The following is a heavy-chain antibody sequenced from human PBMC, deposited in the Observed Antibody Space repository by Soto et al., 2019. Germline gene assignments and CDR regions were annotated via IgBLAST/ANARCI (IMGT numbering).Heavy chain of an antibody. V-gene: IGHV4-31*03. D-gene: IGHD1-7*01. J-gene: IGHJ5*02. Sequence: PWETLSLTCTVSGGSISSGGYYWSWIRQHPGKGLEWIGYIYYSGSTYYNPSLKSRVTISVDTFKNQFSLKLSSVTAADTAVYYCARVLAGTKSNWFDPWGQGTLVTVSS. CDR3: ARVLAGTKSNWFDP. CDR1: GGSISSGGYY. CDR2: IYYSGST.